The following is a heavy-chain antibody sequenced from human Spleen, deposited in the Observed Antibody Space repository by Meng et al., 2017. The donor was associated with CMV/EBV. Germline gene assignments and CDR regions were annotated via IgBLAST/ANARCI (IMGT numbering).Heavy chain of an antibody. Sequence: SGPTLVKPTPSLTLTCTFSGFSLSSSEVGVGWLRQPPGKAPEWLALIYWTDDKRYSPSLKNRLTITKDTSKDQVVLTMTNMDPVDTATYYCARIEGYYDSGGYSPYYGMDVWGQGTTVTVSS. CDR3: ARIEGYYDSGGYSPYYGMDV. CDR2: IYWTDDK. V-gene: IGHV2-5*01. J-gene: IGHJ6*02. D-gene: IGHD3-22*01. CDR1: GFSLSSSEVG.